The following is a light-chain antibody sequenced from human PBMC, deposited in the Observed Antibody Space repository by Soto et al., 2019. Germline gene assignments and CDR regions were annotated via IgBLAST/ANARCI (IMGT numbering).Light chain of an antibody. CDR1: GSDVGGYNY. Sequence: QSALTQPASVSGSPGQSITISCTGTGSDVGGYNYVSRYQQHPSKAPKVMIYDVSKRPSGISNRFSGSKSGNTASLTISGLQIEDEADYYCSSYTSGSTRVVFGGGTKLTVL. CDR2: DVS. CDR3: SSYTSGSTRVV. J-gene: IGLJ2*01. V-gene: IGLV2-14*03.